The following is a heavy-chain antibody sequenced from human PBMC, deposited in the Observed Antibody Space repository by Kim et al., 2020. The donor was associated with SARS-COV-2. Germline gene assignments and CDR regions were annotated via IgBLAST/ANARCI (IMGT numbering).Heavy chain of an antibody. Sequence: NYAPKLQGRVTITADESTSTAYMELSSLRSEDTAVYYCARSSGSYYWFDPWGQGTLVTVSS. D-gene: IGHD1-26*01. V-gene: IGHV1-69*01. CDR3: ARSSGSYYWFDP. J-gene: IGHJ5*02.